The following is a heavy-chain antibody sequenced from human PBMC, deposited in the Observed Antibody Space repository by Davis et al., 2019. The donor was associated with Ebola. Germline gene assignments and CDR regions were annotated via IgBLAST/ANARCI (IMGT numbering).Heavy chain of an antibody. D-gene: IGHD3-10*01. CDR2: INHSGST. V-gene: IGHV4-34*01. J-gene: IGHJ5*02. CDR1: GGSFSGYY. CDR3: AREYYGSGSYYPGWFDP. Sequence: MLSETLSLTCAVYGGSFSGYYWSWIRQPPGKGLEWIGEINHSGSTNYNPSLKSRVTISVDTSKNQFSLKLSSVTAADTAVYYCAREYYGSGSYYPGWFDPWGKGTLVTVSS.